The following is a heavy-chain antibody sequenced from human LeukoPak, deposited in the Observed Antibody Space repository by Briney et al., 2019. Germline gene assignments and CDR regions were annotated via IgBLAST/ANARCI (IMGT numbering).Heavy chain of an antibody. CDR3: AEGRDAYKTGY. J-gene: IGHJ4*02. D-gene: IGHD5-24*01. CDR2: IYTSGST. CDR1: GGSIISYY. V-gene: IGHV4-4*07. Sequence: PSETLSLTCTVSGGSIISYYWSWIRQPAGKGLEWIGRIYTSGSTSYNPSLKSRVTMSVDTSKNQFSLKLSSVTAADTAIYYCAEGRDAYKTGYWGQGTLVTVSS.